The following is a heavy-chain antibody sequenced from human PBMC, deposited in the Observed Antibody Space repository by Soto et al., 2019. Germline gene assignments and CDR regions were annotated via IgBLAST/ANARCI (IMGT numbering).Heavy chain of an antibody. J-gene: IGHJ4*02. V-gene: IGHV1-46*01. CDR1: GYTFTSYY. D-gene: IGHD3-3*01. Sequence: ASVKVSCKASGYTFTSYYMHWVRQAPGQGLEWMGIINPSGGSTSYAQKLQGRVTMTTDTSTSTAYMELRSLRSDDTAVYYCARVVGDFWSGYSPYYFDYWGQGTLVTVSS. CDR3: ARVVGDFWSGYSPYYFDY. CDR2: INPSGGST.